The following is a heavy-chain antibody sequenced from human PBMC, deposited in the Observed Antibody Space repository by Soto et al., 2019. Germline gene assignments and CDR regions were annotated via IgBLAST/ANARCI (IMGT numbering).Heavy chain of an antibody. CDR1: GFPFTSYS. V-gene: IGHV3-30-3*02. CDR2: ISYDGKRI. Sequence: QVQLEESGGGVVQRGGSLRLSCAASGFPFTSYSMNWVRQSPGKGLEWVAVISYDGKRIYYADSVKGRFTISRDNAKNTMFLQMSGLRPEDTAVYYCARGLVVTAKGWFDLWGQGTQVTVSS. D-gene: IGHD2-21*02. J-gene: IGHJ5*02. CDR3: ARGLVVTAKGWFDL.